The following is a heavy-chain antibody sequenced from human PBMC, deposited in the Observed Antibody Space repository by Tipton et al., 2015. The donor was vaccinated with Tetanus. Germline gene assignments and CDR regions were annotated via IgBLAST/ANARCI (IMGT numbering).Heavy chain of an antibody. Sequence: GTLSLTCDVSGGPVSSSNWWSWVRQAPGKGLEWIGEIYYSGTTNYNPSLKSRVTISTDKSKNQVSLRLNSVTAADTAVYFCARTPDYYYGMDVWGQGTTVTVSS. CDR2: IYYSGTT. J-gene: IGHJ6*02. V-gene: IGHV4-4*01. CDR1: GGPVSSSNW. CDR3: ARTPDYYYGMDV.